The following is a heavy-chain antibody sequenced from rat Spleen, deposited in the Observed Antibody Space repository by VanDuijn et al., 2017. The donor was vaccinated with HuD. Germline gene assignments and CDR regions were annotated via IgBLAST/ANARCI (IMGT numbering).Heavy chain of an antibody. CDR1: GFTFSDYD. Sequence: EVQLVESGGGLVQPGRSLKLSCAVSGFTFSDYDMAWVRQAPTKGLGWVASISTGGAGTYYRDSVKGRFTVSRDDAKSTLYLQMDSLRSEDTATYYCTTYGGLRNWFAYWGQGTLVTVSS. CDR3: TTYGGLRNWFAY. CDR2: ISTGGAGT. J-gene: IGHJ3*01. V-gene: IGHV5-27*01. D-gene: IGHD4-1*01.